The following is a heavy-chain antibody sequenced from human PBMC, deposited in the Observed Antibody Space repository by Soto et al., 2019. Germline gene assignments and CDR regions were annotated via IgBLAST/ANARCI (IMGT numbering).Heavy chain of an antibody. Sequence: PGGSLRLSCAASGFTVSANYMGWVRQAPGKGLEWVSFIYSRGITYYANSIKGRFTISRDSSKNTLYLQMNSLRAEDTALYYCARANWGADDAFDIWGQGTMVTVSS. V-gene: IGHV3-66*01. J-gene: IGHJ3*02. CDR2: IYSRGIT. CDR1: GFTVSANY. CDR3: ARANWGADDAFDI. D-gene: IGHD7-27*01.